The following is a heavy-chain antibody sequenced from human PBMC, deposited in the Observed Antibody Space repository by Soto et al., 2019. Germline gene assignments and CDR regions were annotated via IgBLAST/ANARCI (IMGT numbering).Heavy chain of an antibody. CDR1: GFTFSSYA. Sequence: GGSLILSCAASGFTFSSYAMSWVRQAPGKGLEWVSAISGSGGSTYYADSVKGRFTISRDNSKNTLYLQMNSLRAEDTAVYYCAKDTSDVTILGVVTYYFDYWGQGTLVTVSS. CDR3: AKDTSDVTILGVVTYYFDY. V-gene: IGHV3-23*01. D-gene: IGHD3-3*01. CDR2: ISGSGGST. J-gene: IGHJ4*02.